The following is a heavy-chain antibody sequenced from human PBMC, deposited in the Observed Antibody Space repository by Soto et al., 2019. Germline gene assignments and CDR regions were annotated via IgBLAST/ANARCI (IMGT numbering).Heavy chain of an antibody. V-gene: IGHV3-30-3*01. Sequence: PGGGLRRSCXASGFTFSSYAMHWVRQAPGKGLEWVAVISHDGSNKYYADSVKGQFTISRDNSKNTLYLQMNSLRAEDTAVYYCARVSWQWELLSYFDYWGQGTLVTVSS. D-gene: IGHD1-26*01. J-gene: IGHJ4*02. CDR1: GFTFSSYA. CDR2: ISHDGSNK. CDR3: ARVSWQWELLSYFDY.